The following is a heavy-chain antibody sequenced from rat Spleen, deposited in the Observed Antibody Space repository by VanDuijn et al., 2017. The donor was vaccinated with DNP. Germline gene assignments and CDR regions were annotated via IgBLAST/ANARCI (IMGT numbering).Heavy chain of an antibody. CDR2: ISSSGIST. J-gene: IGHJ2*01. V-gene: IGHV5-25*01. Sequence: EVQLVESGGGLVQPGRSLKLSCAASGFTFSNYDMAWVRQAPTKGLEWVASISSSGISTFYRDSVKGRFTVSKDNAKSTLSLQMGSLRSEDTATYYCIRWNSGHFDYWGQGVMVTVSS. D-gene: IGHD4-3*01. CDR3: IRWNSGHFDY. CDR1: GFTFSNYD.